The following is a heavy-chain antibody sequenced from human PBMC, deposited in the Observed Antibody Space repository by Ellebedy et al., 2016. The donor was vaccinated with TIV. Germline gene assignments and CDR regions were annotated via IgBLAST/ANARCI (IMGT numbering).Heavy chain of an antibody. V-gene: IGHV3-74*01. CDR2: INSDGSST. CDR1: GFTFSSYW. CDR3: AQTNWGSGGFYGMDV. D-gene: IGHD7-27*01. Sequence: GGSLRLSCAASGFTFSSYWMHWVRQAPGKGLVWVSRINSDGSSTSYADSVKGRFTISRDNAKNTLYLQVDSLRAEDTAIYYCAQTNWGSGGFYGMDVWGQGTTVTVSS. J-gene: IGHJ6*02.